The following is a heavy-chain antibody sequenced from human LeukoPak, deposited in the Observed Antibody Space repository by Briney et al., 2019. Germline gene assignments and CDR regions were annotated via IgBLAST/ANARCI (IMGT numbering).Heavy chain of an antibody. CDR3: ARHDPVGHFLRGMDV. V-gene: IGHV4-59*08. J-gene: IGHJ6*02. D-gene: IGHD2/OR15-2a*01. CDR1: GGSFSGYF. CDR2: IYYTGST. Sequence: SETLSLTCAVSGGSFSGYFWSWSRQPPGKGLEWLGYIYYTGSTIYNPSLRSRVTMSVDVSKNQFSLDLTSVTAADTAVYYCARHDPVGHFLRGMDVWGQGTTVTVSS.